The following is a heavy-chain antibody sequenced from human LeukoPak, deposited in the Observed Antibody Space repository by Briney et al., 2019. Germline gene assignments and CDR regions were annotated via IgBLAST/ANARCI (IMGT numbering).Heavy chain of an antibody. CDR1: GGSVSRGGYY. CDR3: GRGFGENAFDI. Sequence: SETLSLTCTVSGGSVSRGGYYWRWIRQHPGRGLEWIGYIYYSGRTYYNPSLKSRVTISVDTYKNQSSLKLSSVDGADTAVYYCGRGFGENAFDIWGEGTIATVSS. CDR2: IYYSGRT. V-gene: IGHV4-31*03. J-gene: IGHJ3*02. D-gene: IGHD3-10*01.